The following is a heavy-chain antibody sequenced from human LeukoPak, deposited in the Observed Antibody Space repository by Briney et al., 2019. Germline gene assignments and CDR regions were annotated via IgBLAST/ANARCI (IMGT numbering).Heavy chain of an antibody. CDR1: GFTFSSYD. CDR3: ARVGATAGVPSGMDV. Sequence: GSLRLSCAASGFTFSSYDMHWVRQATGKGLEWVSAIGTAGDTYYPGSVKGRFTISRENAKNSLYLQMNSLRAEDTAVYYCARVGATAGVPSGMDVWGQGTTVTVSS. CDR2: IGTAGDT. D-gene: IGHD1-26*01. J-gene: IGHJ6*02. V-gene: IGHV3-13*01.